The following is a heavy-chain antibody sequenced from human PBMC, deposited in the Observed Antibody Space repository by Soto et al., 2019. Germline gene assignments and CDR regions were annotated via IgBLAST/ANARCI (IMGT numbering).Heavy chain of an antibody. J-gene: IGHJ3*02. CDR1: GFTVNGKKY. CDR2: LYIADGT. V-gene: IGHV3-53*01. D-gene: IGHD2-15*01. Sequence: GGSLRLSCAASGFTVNGKKYITWVRQAPGKGLEWVSALYIADGTFYADSVKGRFTVSIDSSKNTVYLQMNNLSPEDTAVYYCATWLLREHAFDIWGLGTMVTVSS. CDR3: ATWLLREHAFDI.